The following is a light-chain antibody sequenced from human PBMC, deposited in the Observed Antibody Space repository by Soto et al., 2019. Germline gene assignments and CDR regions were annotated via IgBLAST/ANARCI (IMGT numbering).Light chain of an antibody. CDR2: GNN. CDR1: SSNIGAGYD. V-gene: IGLV1-40*01. CDR3: QSHDSSLL. Sequence: QPVLTQPPSVSGAPGQRVTISCTGSSSNIGAGYDVHWYQQLPGTAPKVLIYGNNNRPSGVPDRFSGSKSGTSASLAITGLQAEDEADYYCQSHDSSLLFGGGTKLTVL. J-gene: IGLJ2*01.